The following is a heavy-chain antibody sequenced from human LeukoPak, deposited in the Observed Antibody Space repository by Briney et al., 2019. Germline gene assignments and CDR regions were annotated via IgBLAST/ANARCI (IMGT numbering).Heavy chain of an antibody. V-gene: IGHV3-23*01. CDR2: ISGSGGRS. CDR3: ARSIAARSYFDY. D-gene: IGHD6-6*01. J-gene: IGHJ4*02. Sequence: SGGSLRLSCVASGFAFSAYALTWVRQAPGKGLEWVSTISGSGGRSFYADSVRGRFTLSRDNSKKTVYLQMNSLRAEDTAVYYCARSIAARSYFDYWGQGTLVTVSS. CDR1: GFAFSAYA.